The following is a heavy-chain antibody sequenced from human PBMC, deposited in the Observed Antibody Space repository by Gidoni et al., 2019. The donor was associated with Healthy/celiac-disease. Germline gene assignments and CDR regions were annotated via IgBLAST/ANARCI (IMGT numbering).Heavy chain of an antibody. CDR2: IYYSGST. D-gene: IGHD3-9*01. Sequence: QVQLQESGPGLVKPSETLSLTCTVSGCSISSYYWSWIRQPPGKGLEWIGYIYYSGSTNYNPSLKSRVTISVDTSKNQFSLKLSSVTAADTAVYYCARHVPRPYYDILTGLDAFDIWGQGTMVTVSS. V-gene: IGHV4-59*08. CDR1: GCSISSYY. CDR3: ARHVPRPYYDILTGLDAFDI. J-gene: IGHJ3*02.